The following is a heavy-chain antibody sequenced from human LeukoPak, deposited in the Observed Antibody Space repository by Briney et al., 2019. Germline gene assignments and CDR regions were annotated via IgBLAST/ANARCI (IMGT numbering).Heavy chain of an antibody. D-gene: IGHD3-22*01. CDR1: GFTFSSYG. V-gene: IGHV3-30*03. J-gene: IGHJ4*02. CDR3: ATSHRRVYSDSSGPPL. Sequence: GSLRLSCAASGFTFSSYGMHWVRQAPGKGLEWVAVISYDGSNKYYADSVKGRFTISRDNSKNTLYLQMNSLRAEDTAVYYCATSHRRVYSDSSGPPLWGQGTLVTVSS. CDR2: ISYDGSNK.